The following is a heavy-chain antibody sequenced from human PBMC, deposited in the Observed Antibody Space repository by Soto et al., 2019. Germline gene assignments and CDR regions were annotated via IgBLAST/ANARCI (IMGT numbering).Heavy chain of an antibody. D-gene: IGHD6-19*01. V-gene: IGHV1-69*13. J-gene: IGHJ5*02. CDR2: IIPIYGTA. CDR1: GGNFSSYA. Sequence: SVKVSCKASGGNFSSYAISWVRQAPGQGLEWMGGIIPIYGTANYAQKFQGRVTITADESTSTAYMERGSLRDENTAVYYCAPQRYSSGWYGGDSWGQGTLVTVSS. CDR3: APQRYSSGWYGGDS.